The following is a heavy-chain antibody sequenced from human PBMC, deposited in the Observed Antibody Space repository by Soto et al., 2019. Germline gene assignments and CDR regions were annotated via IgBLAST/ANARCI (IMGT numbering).Heavy chain of an antibody. CDR1: GFTFSSYA. Sequence: GGSLRLSCAASGFTFSSYAMSWVRQAPGKGLEWVSAISGSGGSTYYADSVKGRFTISRDNSKKTLYLQMNSLRAEDTAVYYCAKDYDSSGSFPYFDYWGQGTLVTVSS. CDR3: AKDYDSSGSFPYFDY. D-gene: IGHD3-22*01. V-gene: IGHV3-23*01. J-gene: IGHJ4*02. CDR2: ISGSGGST.